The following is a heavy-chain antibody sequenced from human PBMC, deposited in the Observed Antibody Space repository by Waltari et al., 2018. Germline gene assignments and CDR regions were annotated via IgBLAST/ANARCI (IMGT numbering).Heavy chain of an antibody. CDR3: TRVLRYFDWSTKDY. V-gene: IGHV3-49*04. Sequence: EVLLVESGGGMVQPGRSLTLSCAAYNFDFGEYGLGWVRQAPGKGLELVGFIRIKAYGETTEYAASVKGRCIISRDDSRSIAYLQMNSLKTEDTAVYYCTRVLRYFDWSTKDYWGQGTLVTVSS. CDR1: NFDFGEYG. D-gene: IGHD3-9*01. CDR2: IRIKAYGETT. J-gene: IGHJ4*02.